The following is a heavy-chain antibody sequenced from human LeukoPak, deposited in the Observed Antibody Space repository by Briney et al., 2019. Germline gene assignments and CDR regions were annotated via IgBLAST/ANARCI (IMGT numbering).Heavy chain of an antibody. D-gene: IGHD6-19*01. CDR3: VGVAGYYFDY. J-gene: IGHJ4*02. CDR2: IYSGGST. V-gene: IGHV3-66*01. Sequence: PGGSLRLSCAVSGFTVTNDYMNWVRQAPGKGLEWVSIIYSGGSTYYADSVKGRFTISRDSSKNTLYLQMNSLRAEDTAVYYCVGVAGYYFDYWGQGTLVTVSS. CDR1: GFTVTNDY.